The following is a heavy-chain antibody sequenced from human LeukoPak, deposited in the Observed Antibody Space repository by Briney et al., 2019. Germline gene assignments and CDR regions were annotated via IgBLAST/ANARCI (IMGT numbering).Heavy chain of an antibody. J-gene: IGHJ3*02. CDR1: GFTFSDYY. CDR3: AKFSGSWYGAFDI. CDR2: ISGSGGST. Sequence: GGSLRLSCAASGFTFSDYYMSWVRQAPGKGLEWVSAISGSGGSTYYADSVKGRFTISRDNSKNTLYLQMNSLRAEDTAVYYCAKFSGSWYGAFDIWGQGTMVTVSS. V-gene: IGHV3-23*01. D-gene: IGHD6-13*01.